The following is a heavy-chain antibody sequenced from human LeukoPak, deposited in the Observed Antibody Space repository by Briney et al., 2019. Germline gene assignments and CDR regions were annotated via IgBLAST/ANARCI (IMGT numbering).Heavy chain of an antibody. J-gene: IGHJ5*02. Sequence: GASVKASCKASGYTFTGYYMHWVRQAPGQGLEWMGWINPSSGATKYAQKFQGRVTMTRDTSITTAYMELIRLTSDDTAVYYCARHTSFLYGGYNWFDPWGQGTLVTVSS. CDR2: INPSSGAT. D-gene: IGHD2-2*01. V-gene: IGHV1-2*02. CDR1: GYTFTGYY. CDR3: ARHTSFLYGGYNWFDP.